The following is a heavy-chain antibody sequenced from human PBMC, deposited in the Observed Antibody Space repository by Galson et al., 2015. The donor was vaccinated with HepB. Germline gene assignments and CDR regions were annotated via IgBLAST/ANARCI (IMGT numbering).Heavy chain of an antibody. CDR3: ARGNPIPRITMVRGVIIVDFDY. CDR2: ISAYNGNT. V-gene: IGHV1-18*04. J-gene: IGHJ4*02. D-gene: IGHD3-10*01. Sequence: SVKVSCKASGYTFTSYGISWVRQASGQGLEWMGWISAYNGNTNYAQKLQGRVTMTTDTSTSTAYMELRSLRSDDTAVYYCARGNPIPRITMVRGVIIVDFDYWGQGTLVTVSS. CDR1: GYTFTSYG.